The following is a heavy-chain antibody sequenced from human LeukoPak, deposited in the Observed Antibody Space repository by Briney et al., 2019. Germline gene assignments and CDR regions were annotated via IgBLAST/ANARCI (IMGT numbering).Heavy chain of an antibody. CDR1: GYTFTGYY. V-gene: IGHV1-18*04. J-gene: IGHJ5*02. CDR3: ARDSCLQWACGANPAKNWFDP. Sequence: ASVKVSCKASGYTFTGYYMHWVRLAPGQGLEWMGWISAYNGNTNYAQKLQGRVTMTTDTSTSTAYMELRSLRSDDTAVYYCARDSCLQWACGANPAKNWFDPWGQGTLVTVSS. D-gene: IGHD1-26*01. CDR2: ISAYNGNT.